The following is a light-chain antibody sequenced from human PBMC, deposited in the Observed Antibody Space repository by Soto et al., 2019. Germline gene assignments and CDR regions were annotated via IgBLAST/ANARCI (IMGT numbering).Light chain of an antibody. J-gene: IGKJ2*01. Sequence: EIVLTQSPGTLSLIPGEGATLSCRASQSVSSYSLAWYQQKPGQAPRLLIFGASSRATDIPDRFSGSGSGTDFTLTISSLEPEDFAVYYCHHYANSPHTFGQGTKLEI. CDR3: HHYANSPHT. CDR2: GAS. CDR1: QSVSSYS. V-gene: IGKV3-20*01.